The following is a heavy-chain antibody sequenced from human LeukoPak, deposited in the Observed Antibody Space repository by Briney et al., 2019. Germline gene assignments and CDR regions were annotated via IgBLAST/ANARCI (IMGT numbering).Heavy chain of an antibody. D-gene: IGHD3-3*01. CDR1: GFTFSSYA. CDR2: ISGSGGST. Sequence: RGSLRLSCAASGFTFSSYAMSWVRQAPGKGLEWVSAISGSGGSTYYADSVKGRFTICRDNSKNTLYLQMNSLRAEDTAVYYSAIAPKGSGYRPSVYWGQGTPVTVSS. CDR3: AIAPKGSGYRPSVY. J-gene: IGHJ4*02. V-gene: IGHV3-23*01.